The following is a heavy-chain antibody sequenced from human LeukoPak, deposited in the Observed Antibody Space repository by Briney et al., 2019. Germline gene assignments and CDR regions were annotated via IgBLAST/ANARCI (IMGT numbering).Heavy chain of an antibody. Sequence: GGSLRLSCAASGFTFSSYGMHWVPQAPGKGREWVAVIWYDGSNKYYADSVKGRFTISRDNSKTTLYLQMNSLRAKDTAVYYCARDPDYYGSGPFDYWGQGTLVTVSS. D-gene: IGHD3-10*01. V-gene: IGHV3-33*01. CDR2: IWYDGSNK. CDR1: GFTFSSYG. CDR3: ARDPDYYGSGPFDY. J-gene: IGHJ4*02.